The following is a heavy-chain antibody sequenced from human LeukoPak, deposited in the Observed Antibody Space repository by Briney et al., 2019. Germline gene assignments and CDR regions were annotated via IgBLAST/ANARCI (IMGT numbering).Heavy chain of an antibody. CDR1: GFTFSSYG. CDR2: IYSGGNT. D-gene: IGHD3-3*01. CDR3: ARGEWGGYFDY. V-gene: IGHV3-53*01. Sequence: GGSLRLSCAASGFTFSSYGMSWVRQAPGKGLEWVSVIYSGGNTYYADSVKGRFTISRDNSKNTLYLQMNSLRAEDTAVYYCARGEWGGYFDYWGQGTLVTVSS. J-gene: IGHJ4*02.